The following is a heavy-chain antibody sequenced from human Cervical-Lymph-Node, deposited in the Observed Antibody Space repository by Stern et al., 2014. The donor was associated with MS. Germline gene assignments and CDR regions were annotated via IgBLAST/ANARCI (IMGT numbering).Heavy chain of an antibody. CDR3: ARERSIHYLAFAP. J-gene: IGHJ5*02. CDR1: GGSFKSYA. D-gene: IGHD3-10*01. V-gene: IGHV1-69*01. Sequence: QVQLMQSGAEVKKPGSSVRVSCKASGGSFKSYAFNWLRQAPGQGLEWMGDIVPMFAKANYAQKFQGRVTVTADEATNTVYMELSFLTSEDTAVYYCARERSIHYLAFAPWGQGTLVTVSS. CDR2: IVPMFAKA.